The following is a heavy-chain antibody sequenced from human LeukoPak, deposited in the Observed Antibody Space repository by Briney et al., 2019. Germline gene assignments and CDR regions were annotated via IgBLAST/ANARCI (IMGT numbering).Heavy chain of an antibody. Sequence: SATLSLTCAVYGGSFSGYYCSWIRQPPGKGLEWIGAINHSASTNNNPSIKSRVTLSIDTSKNQFSLKLSSVTAADTAVYYCARGQKRWIQLWVRLSYFDYGGQGTLVTVSS. CDR1: GGSFSGYY. J-gene: IGHJ4*02. CDR2: INHSAST. D-gene: IGHD5-18*01. CDR3: ARGQKRWIQLWVRLSYFDY. V-gene: IGHV4-34*01.